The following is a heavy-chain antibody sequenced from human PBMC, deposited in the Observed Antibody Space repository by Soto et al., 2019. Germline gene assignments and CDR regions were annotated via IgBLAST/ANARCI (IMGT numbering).Heavy chain of an antibody. CDR3: ARELKGLYYFDY. CDR1: GYTFISYA. Sequence: ASVKVSCKASGYTFISYAIHWVRQAPGQRLEWMGWINAGNGNTKYSQKFQGRVTITRDTSASTAYMELTSLRSEDTAVYYCARELKGLYYFDYWGQGTLVTVS. J-gene: IGHJ4*02. CDR2: INAGNGNT. V-gene: IGHV1-3*01.